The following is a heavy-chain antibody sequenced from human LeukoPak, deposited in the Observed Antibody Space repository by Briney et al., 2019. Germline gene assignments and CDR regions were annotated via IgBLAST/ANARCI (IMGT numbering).Heavy chain of an antibody. Sequence: GGSLRLACAASEFPFSIHYMSWVRQAPGKGLEWVAKIKPDGSGDRYVDSVRGRFTISRDNAKKSLYLQMNSLRAEDTAVYYCARDGGNGPEGYWGQGTLVTVSS. V-gene: IGHV3-7*01. CDR2: IKPDGSGD. J-gene: IGHJ4*02. CDR3: ARDGGNGPEGY. CDR1: EFPFSIHY. D-gene: IGHD3-3*01.